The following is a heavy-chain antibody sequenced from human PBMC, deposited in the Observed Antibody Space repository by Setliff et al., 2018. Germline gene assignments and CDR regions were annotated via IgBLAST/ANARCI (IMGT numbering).Heavy chain of an antibody. D-gene: IGHD3-10*01. J-gene: IGHJ3*02. CDR3: AKDSSGRDAFDI. CDR2: ISGGATRT. Sequence: PGGSLRLSCGASGFTFSSYAMSWVRQAPGKGLEWVSAISGGATRTYYADSVKGRFTISRDNSKSTLYLQMNSLRAEDTAVYYCAKDSSGRDAFDIWGQGTLVTVSS. CDR1: GFTFSSYA. V-gene: IGHV3-23*01.